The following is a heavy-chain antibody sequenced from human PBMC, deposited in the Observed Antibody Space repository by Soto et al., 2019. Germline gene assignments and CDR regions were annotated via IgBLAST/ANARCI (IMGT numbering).Heavy chain of an antibody. CDR2: IYDGGTT. D-gene: IGHD7-27*01. CDR3: ARGPSGDKIDY. CDR1: GGSISSAAYC. J-gene: IGHJ4*02. V-gene: IGHV4-30-4*01. Sequence: QVQLQESGPRLVSPSQTLSLTCTVSGGSISSAAYCWSWIRQSPDKGLEWIGHIYDGGTTYSSPSLKGRVTISADTSETQFSLKLSSVSAADTAVYYCARGPSGDKIDYWGQGIQGTVSS.